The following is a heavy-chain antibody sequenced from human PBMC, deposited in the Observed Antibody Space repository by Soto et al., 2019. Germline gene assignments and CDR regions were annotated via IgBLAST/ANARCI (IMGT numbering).Heavy chain of an antibody. CDR2: ISDDGSNK. CDR3: TKRRNVLRFLEWSSGMEV. V-gene: IGHV3-30*18. CDR1: GFTFSNYG. D-gene: IGHD3-3*01. J-gene: IGHJ6*02. Sequence: XGSLRLSCVAAGFTFSNYGMHWVRQAPGRGLEWVAFISDDGSNKYYADSMRGRFTMSRDNSKRTLYLQMSSLRVEDTAVYYCTKRRNVLRFLEWSSGMEVWGQGTTVTVSS.